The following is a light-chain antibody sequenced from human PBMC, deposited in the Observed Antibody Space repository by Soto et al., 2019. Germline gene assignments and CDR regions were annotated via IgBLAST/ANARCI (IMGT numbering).Light chain of an antibody. J-gene: IGKJ1*01. CDR3: QHYESIPWT. CDR1: QNINNW. CDR2: AAS. Sequence: DIQMTQSPSTLSASVGDRGTITCRASQNINNWLSWYQQKPGKAPKLLIYAASSLESGVPSRFSGSRSGTEFTLTISSLQPDDCATYYCQHYESIPWTFGQGTKVELK. V-gene: IGKV1-5*01.